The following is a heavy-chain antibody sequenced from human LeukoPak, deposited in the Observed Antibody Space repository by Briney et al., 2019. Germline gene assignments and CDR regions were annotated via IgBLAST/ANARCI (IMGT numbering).Heavy chain of an antibody. D-gene: IGHD6-13*01. J-gene: IGHJ4*02. Sequence: SEALSLTCAVYGGSFSGYYWSWIRQPPGKGLEWIGEINHSGSTNYNPSLKSRVTISVDTSKNQFSLKLSSVTAADTAVYYCARGGETIAAAANDWGQGTLATVSS. V-gene: IGHV4-34*01. CDR1: GGSFSGYY. CDR3: ARGGETIAAAAND. CDR2: INHSGST.